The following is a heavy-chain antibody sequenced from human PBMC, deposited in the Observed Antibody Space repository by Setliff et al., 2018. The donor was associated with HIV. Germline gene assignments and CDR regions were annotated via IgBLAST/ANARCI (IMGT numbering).Heavy chain of an antibody. Sequence: GGSLRLSCAASGFTFSSYAMSWVRQAPGKGLEWVSAISGSGGSTYYADSVKGRFTISRDNSKNTLYLQMNSLRAEDTAVYYCAKEDRIYYYDSSGYSMERYFDLWGRGTLVTVSS. CDR2: ISGSGGST. J-gene: IGHJ2*01. CDR1: GFTFSSYA. V-gene: IGHV3-23*01. D-gene: IGHD3-22*01. CDR3: AKEDRIYYYDSSGYSMERYFDL.